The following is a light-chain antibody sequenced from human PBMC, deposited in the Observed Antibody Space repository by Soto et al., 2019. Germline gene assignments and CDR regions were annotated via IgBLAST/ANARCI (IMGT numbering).Light chain of an antibody. CDR2: GAS. CDR3: QQYGNSPIT. V-gene: IGKV3-20*01. Sequence: EIVLTQSPGTLSLSPGETATLSCRASQSVRSSYLAWYQQKPGQAPRLHIYGASKRATGIPDRFSGSGSGTDFTLTISRLEPEDFAVYYCQQYGNSPITFGQGTRLEIK. CDR1: QSVRSSY. J-gene: IGKJ5*01.